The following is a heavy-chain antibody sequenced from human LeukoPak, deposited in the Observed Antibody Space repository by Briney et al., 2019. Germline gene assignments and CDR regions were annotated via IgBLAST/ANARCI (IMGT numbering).Heavy chain of an antibody. V-gene: IGHV3-21*01. CDR2: ITTDSSYI. J-gene: IGHJ4*02. CDR1: GFTFSFYT. D-gene: IGHD5-18*01. Sequence: SGGSLRLSCAASGFTFSFYTMNWVRQAPGKGLEWVSSITTDSSYIYYADSVKGRFTISRDNAKNSLYLQMNSLRAEDTAMYYCARRATTERGHSYGLDFWGQGTLVTVSS. CDR3: ARRATTERGHSYGLDF.